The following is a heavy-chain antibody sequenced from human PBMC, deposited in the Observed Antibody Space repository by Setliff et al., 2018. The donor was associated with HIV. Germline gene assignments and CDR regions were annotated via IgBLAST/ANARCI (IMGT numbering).Heavy chain of an antibody. J-gene: IGHJ5*02. CDR1: GFTFSSHW. V-gene: IGHV3-15*01. D-gene: IGHD5-12*01. CDR2: IKSKTDGGTT. CDR3: TTEDPWLRFGH. Sequence: KPGGSLRLSCAASGFTFSSHWMHWVRQAPGKGLEWLGRIKSKTDGGTTDYAAPVKGRFTISRDDSKTTLYLQMNSLKTEDTAVYYCTTEDPWLRFGHWGQGTLVTVSS.